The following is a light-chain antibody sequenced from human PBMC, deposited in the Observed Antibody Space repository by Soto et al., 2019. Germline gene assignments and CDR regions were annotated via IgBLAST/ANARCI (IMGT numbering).Light chain of an antibody. CDR3: QQYGSSPLT. CDR1: QSVSSSS. V-gene: IGKV3-20*01. Sequence: EIVLTQSPGTLSLSPGERATLSCRASQSVSSSSLAWYQHQPGQAPRLLVYGVSSRATGIPDRFSGSGSGTDFTLTISRLEPEDFALYYCQQYGSSPLTFGQGTKV. CDR2: GVS. J-gene: IGKJ1*01.